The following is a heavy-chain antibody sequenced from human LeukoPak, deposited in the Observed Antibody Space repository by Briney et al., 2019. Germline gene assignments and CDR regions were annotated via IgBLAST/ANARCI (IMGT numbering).Heavy chain of an antibody. Sequence: GASVKVSCKASGYTFTSYYMHWVRQAPGQGLEWMGIINPSGGSTSYAQKFQGRVTMTRDTSTSTVYMELSSLRSEDTAVYYCARAVFGGDSWYYFDYWGQGNLVTVSS. D-gene: IGHD2-21*02. CDR3: ARAVFGGDSWYYFDY. CDR2: INPSGGST. CDR1: GYTFTSYY. V-gene: IGHV1-46*01. J-gene: IGHJ4*02.